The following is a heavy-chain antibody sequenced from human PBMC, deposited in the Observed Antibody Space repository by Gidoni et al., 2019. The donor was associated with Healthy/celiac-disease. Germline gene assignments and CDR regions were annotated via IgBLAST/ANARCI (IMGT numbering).Heavy chain of an antibody. CDR3: ARHYYDSSGADY. V-gene: IGHV3-33*01. Sequence: QVQLVESGGGVVQPGRALRLSCEAYGITFSSYGMHWVRQAPGKGLEWVAVIWYDGSNKYYADSVKGRFTISRDNSKNTLYLQMNSLRAEDTAVYYCARHYYDSSGADYWGQGTLVTVSS. J-gene: IGHJ4*02. CDR2: IWYDGSNK. CDR1: GITFSSYG. D-gene: IGHD3-22*01.